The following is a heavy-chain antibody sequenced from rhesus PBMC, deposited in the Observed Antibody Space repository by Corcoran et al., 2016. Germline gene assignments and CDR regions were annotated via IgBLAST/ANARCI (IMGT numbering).Heavy chain of an antibody. D-gene: IGHD2-15*01. V-gene: IGHV3-54*02. CDR1: GFSFSSYG. J-gene: IGHJ4*01. CDR2: ISYDGSKK. Sequence: EVQLVASGGGLVQPGGSLRLSCAASGFSFSSYGMHWVRQAAGKGLEWVAVISYDGSKKYYEDSLKDRFTISRDNSKNMLYLQMNNLKVEDTAVYYCARASSSRPIDYWGQGVLVTVSS. CDR3: ARASSSRPIDY.